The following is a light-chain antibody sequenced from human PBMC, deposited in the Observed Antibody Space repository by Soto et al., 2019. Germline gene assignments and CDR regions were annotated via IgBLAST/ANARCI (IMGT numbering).Light chain of an antibody. CDR1: QGISSY. J-gene: IGKJ1*01. Sequence: AIRMTQSPSSFSASTGDRVTITCRPSQGISSYLAWYQQKPGKAPKLLIYAASTLQSGVPSRVSGSGSGTDFTLTISCLQSDDFATYYCQQYYSYPRTFGQGKKVEI. CDR3: QQYYSYPRT. CDR2: AAS. V-gene: IGKV1-8*01.